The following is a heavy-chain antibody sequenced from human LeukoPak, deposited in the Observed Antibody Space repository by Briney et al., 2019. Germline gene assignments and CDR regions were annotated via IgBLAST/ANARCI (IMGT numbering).Heavy chain of an antibody. Sequence: GGSLRLSCEASGFTFSTYGMSWVRQAPGKGLEWVSTISGSADFTYYADSVKGRFTISRDNAKNSLYLQMNSLRDEDTAVYYCARDSLYSSELDYWGQGTLVTVSS. CDR2: ISGSADFT. V-gene: IGHV3-23*01. CDR1: GFTFSTYG. J-gene: IGHJ4*02. D-gene: IGHD6-25*01. CDR3: ARDSLYSSELDY.